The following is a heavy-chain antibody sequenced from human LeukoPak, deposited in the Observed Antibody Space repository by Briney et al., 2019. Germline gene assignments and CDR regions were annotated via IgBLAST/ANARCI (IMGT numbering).Heavy chain of an antibody. D-gene: IGHD5-12*01. CDR3: ARVGDIGSSIGYDF. J-gene: IGHJ4*02. V-gene: IGHV3-30*01. CDR2: ISLDGSKK. CDR1: GFTFSSFA. Sequence: PERSLRLSCAASGFTFSSFAMHWVRQAPDRGLEWMAVISLDGSKKYSADSVKGRFTISRDNSKNTLYLQMNSLRVEDTAVYYCARVGDIGSSIGYDFWGQGTLVIVSS.